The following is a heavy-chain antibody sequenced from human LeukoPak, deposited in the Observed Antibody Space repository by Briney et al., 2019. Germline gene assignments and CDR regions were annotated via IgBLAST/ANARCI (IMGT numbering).Heavy chain of an antibody. CDR3: AKDGRAALDY. Sequence: GRSLRLSCAASGFTFSSYGMHWVRQAPGKGLEWVAVISYDGSNKYYADSVKGRFIISRDNSKNTLYLQMNSLRAEDTAVYYCAKDGRAALDYWGQGTLVTVSS. CDR1: GFTFSSYG. J-gene: IGHJ4*02. D-gene: IGHD6-25*01. V-gene: IGHV3-30*18. CDR2: ISYDGSNK.